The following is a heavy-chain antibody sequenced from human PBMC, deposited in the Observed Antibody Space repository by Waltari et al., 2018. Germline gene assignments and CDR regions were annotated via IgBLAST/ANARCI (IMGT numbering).Heavy chain of an antibody. CDR1: GGSISSYY. CDR2: IYTSGST. V-gene: IGHV4-4*07. Sequence: QVQLQESGPGLVKPSETLSLTCTVSGGSISSYYWSWIRQPAGKGLEWIGRIYTSGSTNYNPSLKSRVTMSVDTSKNQFSLKLSSVTAADTAVYYCARAARYYGSGSYPFDPWGQGTLVTVSS. D-gene: IGHD3-10*01. CDR3: ARAARYYGSGSYPFDP. J-gene: IGHJ5*02.